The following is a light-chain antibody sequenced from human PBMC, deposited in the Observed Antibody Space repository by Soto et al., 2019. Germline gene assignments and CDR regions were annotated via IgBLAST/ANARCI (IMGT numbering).Light chain of an antibody. CDR2: KAS. Sequence: DIQMTQSPSTLSASVGDRVTITCRASQSISSWLAWYQQKPGKAPKLLIYKASSLESGVPSRFSGSGSWTEFTLTISSLQADDFATYYCQQYNSYSYTFGQGTKLEIK. J-gene: IGKJ2*01. CDR1: QSISSW. V-gene: IGKV1-5*03. CDR3: QQYNSYSYT.